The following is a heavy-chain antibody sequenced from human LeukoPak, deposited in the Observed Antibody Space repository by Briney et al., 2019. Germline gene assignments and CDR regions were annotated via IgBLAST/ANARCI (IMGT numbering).Heavy chain of an antibody. CDR3: ARDQFGVIIVTSQYYFDY. J-gene: IGHJ4*02. CDR2: INWNGGST. Sequence: AGGSLRLSRAASGFTFDDYGMSWVRQAPGKGLEWVSGINWNGGSTGYADSVKGRFTISRDNAKNSLYLQMNSLRAEDTALYYCARDQFGVIIVTSQYYFDYWGQGTLVTVSS. D-gene: IGHD3-3*01. CDR1: GFTFDDYG. V-gene: IGHV3-20*04.